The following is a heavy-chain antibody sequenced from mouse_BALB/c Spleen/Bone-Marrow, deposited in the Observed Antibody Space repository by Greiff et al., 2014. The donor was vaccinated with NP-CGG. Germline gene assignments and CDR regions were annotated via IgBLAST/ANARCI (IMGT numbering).Heavy chain of an antibody. CDR1: GYTFTSYW. Sequence: VMLVESGAELAKPGASVKMSCKASGYTFTSYWMHWVKQRPGQGLEWIGNINPGTGYTGCNQKFKDKATLTADKSSSTAYMQLSSLTSDDSAVYYCASGNPFAYWGQGTLFTVSA. D-gene: IGHD2-1*01. CDR2: INPGTGYT. J-gene: IGHJ3*01. CDR3: ASGNPFAY. V-gene: IGHV1-7*01.